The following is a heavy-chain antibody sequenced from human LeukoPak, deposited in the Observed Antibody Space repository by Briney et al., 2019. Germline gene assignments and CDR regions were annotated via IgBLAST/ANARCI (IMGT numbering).Heavy chain of an antibody. V-gene: IGHV4-59*02. CDR2: LSYTGKT. D-gene: IGHD2/OR15-2a*01. Sequence: PSETLSLTCNVSGVSVSTSHWNWIRQRPGKGLEWIGCLSYTGKTDYNPPLKSRVSISLGSSNNHFSLKLTSVTAADTAVYYCSEGYFEPFDHWGQGILVTVSS. CDR1: GVSVSTSH. J-gene: IGHJ4*02. CDR3: SEGYFEPFDH.